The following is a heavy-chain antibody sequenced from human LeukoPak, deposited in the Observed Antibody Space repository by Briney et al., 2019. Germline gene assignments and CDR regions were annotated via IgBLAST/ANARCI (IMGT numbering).Heavy chain of an antibody. D-gene: IGHD6-13*01. CDR3: ARDRASIAAAGTVLGAFDI. J-gene: IGHJ3*02. CDR2: IYTSGST. Sequence: SETLSLTCTVSGGSISSYYWSWIRQPAGKGLEWIGRIYTSGSTNYNPSLKSRVTMSVDTSKNQFSLKLSSVTAADTAVYYCARDRASIAAAGTVLGAFDIWGQGTMVTVSS. V-gene: IGHV4-4*07. CDR1: GGSISSYY.